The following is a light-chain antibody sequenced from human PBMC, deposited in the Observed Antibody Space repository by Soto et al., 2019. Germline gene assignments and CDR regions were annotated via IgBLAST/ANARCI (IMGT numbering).Light chain of an antibody. CDR2: GNS. CDR1: SSNIGAGYD. CDR3: SSYSSSTTLVI. J-gene: IGLJ2*01. Sequence: QSVLTQPPSVSGAPGQRVTISCTGSSSNIGAGYDVHWYQQLPGTAPKVLIFGNSNRPSGVPDRYSGSKSGTSASLAITGLQAEDEADYYCSSYSSSTTLVIFGGGTKLTVL. V-gene: IGLV1-40*01.